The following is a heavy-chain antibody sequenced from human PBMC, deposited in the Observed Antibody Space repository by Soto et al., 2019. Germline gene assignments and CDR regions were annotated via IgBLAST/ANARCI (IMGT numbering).Heavy chain of an antibody. V-gene: IGHV3-23*01. CDR3: AILRGPRKF. J-gene: IGHJ4*02. D-gene: IGHD4-17*01. Sequence: EVQLLESGGGLVQPGGSLRLSCAASGFTFSTHTMSWVRQASGKGLEWVSAIGASGESTYYADSVKGRFTISRDNSKNTVSLQMNSLRAEDTAVYYCAILRGPRKFWGQGTLVAVSS. CDR1: GFTFSTHT. CDR2: IGASGEST.